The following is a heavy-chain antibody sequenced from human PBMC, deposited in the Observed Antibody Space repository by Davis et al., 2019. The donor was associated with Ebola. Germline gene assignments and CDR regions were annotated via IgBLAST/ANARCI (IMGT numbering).Heavy chain of an antibody. V-gene: IGHV5-51*01. D-gene: IGHD3-10*01. J-gene: IGHJ4*02. CDR1: GYSFTNDW. CDR3: ARLGSSGSYYGLNYDY. Sequence: GESLKISCKGSGYSFTNDWIGWVRQMPGKGLECMGIIYPGDSDTRYSPSFQGQVTISADKSISTAYLQWSSLKASDTAMYYCARLGSSGSYYGLNYDYWGQGTLVTVSS. CDR2: IYPGDSDT.